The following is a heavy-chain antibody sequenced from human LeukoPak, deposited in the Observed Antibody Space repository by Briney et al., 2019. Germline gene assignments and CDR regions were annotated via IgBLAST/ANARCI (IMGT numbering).Heavy chain of an antibody. D-gene: IGHD3-22*01. CDR2: ISGSGGST. V-gene: IGHV3-23*01. CDR3: AKDRIMTMIALEGDAFDI. CDR1: GFTFSSYA. J-gene: IGHJ3*02. Sequence: AGGSLRLSCAASGFTFSSYAMSWVRQAPGKGLEWVSAISGSGGSTYYADSVKGRFTISRDNSKNTLYLQMNSLRAEDTAVYYCAKDRIMTMIALEGDAFDIWGQGTMVTVSS.